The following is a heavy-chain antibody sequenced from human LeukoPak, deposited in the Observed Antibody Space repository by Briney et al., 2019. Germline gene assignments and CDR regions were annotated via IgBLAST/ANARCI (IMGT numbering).Heavy chain of an antibody. J-gene: IGHJ6*03. CDR3: ARGVGGYCSSTSCYPWDYYYYYKDV. Sequence: ASVKVSCKASGYTFTSYDINWVRQATGQGLEWMGWMNPNSGNTGYAQKFQGRVTITRNTSISTAYMELSSLRSEDTAVYYCARGVGGYCSSTSCYPWDYYYYYKDVWGKGTTVTVSS. CDR2: MNPNSGNT. V-gene: IGHV1-8*03. D-gene: IGHD2-2*01. CDR1: GYTFTSYD.